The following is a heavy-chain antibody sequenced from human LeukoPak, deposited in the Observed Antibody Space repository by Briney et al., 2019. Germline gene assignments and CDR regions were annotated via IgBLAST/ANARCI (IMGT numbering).Heavy chain of an antibody. J-gene: IGHJ4*02. CDR2: ISVSGTTI. CDR3: ARELDYCSGGVCYGH. V-gene: IGHV3-11*01. D-gene: IGHD2-15*01. CDR1: GFTVSDYY. Sequence: NPGGSLRLSCAASGFTVSDYYMSWIRQAPGKGLEWLSYISVSGTTIYYADSVKGRFTISRDNAKNSVYLQMNSLRAEDTAVYYCARELDYCSGGVCYGHWGQGTLVTVSS.